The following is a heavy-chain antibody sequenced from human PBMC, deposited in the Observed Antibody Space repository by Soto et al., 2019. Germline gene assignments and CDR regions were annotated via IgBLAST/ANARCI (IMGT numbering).Heavy chain of an antibody. V-gene: IGHV3-48*01. CDR2: ISSSSTI. J-gene: IGHJ6*03. CDR3: ARDTTMVRYYYMDV. CDR1: GFTFSSYS. D-gene: IGHD3-10*01. Sequence: GGSLRLSCAASGFTFSSYSMNWVRQAPGKGLEWVSYISSSSTIYYADSVKGRFTISRDNAKNSLYLQMNSLRAEDTAVYYCARDTTMVRYYYMDVWGKGTTVTVSS.